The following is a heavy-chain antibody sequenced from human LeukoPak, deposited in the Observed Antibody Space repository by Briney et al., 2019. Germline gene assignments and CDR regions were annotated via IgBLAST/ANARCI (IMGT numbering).Heavy chain of an antibody. Sequence: PGGSLRLSCAASGFXVGSNYISWVRQALEKGLEWVSIIYSGGNAYYADSVKGRFTISRDNSKNTLYLQMNSLRVEDTAVYYCAVGTAYYYGMDVWGQGATVTVSS. CDR3: AVGTAYYYGMDV. V-gene: IGHV3-53*01. CDR1: GFXVGSNY. J-gene: IGHJ6*02. CDR2: IYSGGNA. D-gene: IGHD6-13*01.